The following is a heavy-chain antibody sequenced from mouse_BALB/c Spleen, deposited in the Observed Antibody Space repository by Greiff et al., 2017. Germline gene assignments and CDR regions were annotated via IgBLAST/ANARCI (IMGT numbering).Heavy chain of an antibody. Sequence: EVMLVESGGGLVKPGGSLKLSCAASGFAFSSYDMYWVRQTQEKRLEWVAYISSGGGSTYYPNTVKGRFTISRDNAKNTLYLQLSSLKSEDTAMYYCARGGNYIYYAMDYWGQGTSVTVSS. V-gene: IGHV5-12-1*01. CDR2: ISSGGGST. CDR1: GFAFSSYD. CDR3: ARGGNYIYYAMDY. J-gene: IGHJ4*01. D-gene: IGHD2-1*01.